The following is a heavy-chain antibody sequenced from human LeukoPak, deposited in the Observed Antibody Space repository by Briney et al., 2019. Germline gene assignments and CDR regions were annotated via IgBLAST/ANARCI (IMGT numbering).Heavy chain of an antibody. D-gene: IGHD5-18*01. J-gene: IGHJ4*02. V-gene: IGHV1-46*01. Sequence: GASVKVSCKASGYTFTSYYMQWVRQAPGQGLERMGIINPSGGSTSYAQKFQGKVSMTRDTSTTTVYMELSSLKSEDTAVYYCARSQGGAFSYGTDYWGQGTLVTVSS. CDR3: ARSQGGAFSYGTDY. CDR1: GYTFTSYY. CDR2: INPSGGST.